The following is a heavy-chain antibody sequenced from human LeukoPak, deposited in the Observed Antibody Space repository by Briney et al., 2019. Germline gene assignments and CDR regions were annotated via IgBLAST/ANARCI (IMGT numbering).Heavy chain of an antibody. CDR1: GYTFTSYY. CDR3: ARVGGLPAFDY. CDR2: INPSGGST. D-gene: IGHD2-2*01. Sequence: GASVKVSCKASGYTFTSYYMHWVRQAPGQGLEWMEIINPSGGSTSYAQKFQGRVTMTRDTSTSTVYMELSSLRSEDTAVYYCARVGGLPAFDYWGQGTLVTVSS. J-gene: IGHJ4*02. V-gene: IGHV1-46*01.